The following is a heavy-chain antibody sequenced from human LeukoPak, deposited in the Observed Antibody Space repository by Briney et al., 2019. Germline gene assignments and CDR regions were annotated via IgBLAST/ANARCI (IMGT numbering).Heavy chain of an antibody. J-gene: IGHJ5*02. CDR3: AKDPEVYGSGSYKRWFDP. CDR1: EFTFSNYA. V-gene: IGHV3-30*04. D-gene: IGHD3-10*01. CDR2: ISYDGSNK. Sequence: PGGSLRLSCAASEFTFSNYALHWVRQAPGKGLEWVAVISYDGSNKYYADSVKGRFTISRGNSKNTLYLQMNSLRAEDTAVYYCAKDPEVYGSGSYKRWFDPWGQGTLVTVSS.